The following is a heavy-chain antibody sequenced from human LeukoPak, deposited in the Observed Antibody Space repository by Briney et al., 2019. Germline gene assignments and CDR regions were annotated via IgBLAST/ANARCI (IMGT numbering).Heavy chain of an antibody. CDR3: ARVLDDWFDP. CDR2: IYYSGST. CDR1: GGSISSSSYY. D-gene: IGHD3-3*01. V-gene: IGHV4-39*01. Sequence: SETLSLTCTVSGGSISSSSYYWGWIRQPPGKGLEWIGSIYYSGSTYYNPSLKSRVTISVDTSKNQFSLKLSSVTAADTAVYYCARVLDDWFDPWGQGTLVTVSS. J-gene: IGHJ5*02.